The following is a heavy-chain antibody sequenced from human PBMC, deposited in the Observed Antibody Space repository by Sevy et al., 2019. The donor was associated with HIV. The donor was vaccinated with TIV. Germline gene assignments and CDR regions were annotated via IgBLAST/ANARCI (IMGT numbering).Heavy chain of an antibody. CDR3: AGGRFDSTGSFDAFDI. J-gene: IGHJ3*02. Sequence: GGSLRLSCAASGFTFSSYWMTWVRQAPGKGLEWVANIKQDMSEKYYADSVKGRFTISRDNARNSLYLQMESLRAEDTAVYYCAGGRFDSTGSFDAFDIWGRGTLVTVSS. CDR2: IKQDMSEK. CDR1: GFTFSSYW. D-gene: IGHD3-22*01. V-gene: IGHV3-7*04.